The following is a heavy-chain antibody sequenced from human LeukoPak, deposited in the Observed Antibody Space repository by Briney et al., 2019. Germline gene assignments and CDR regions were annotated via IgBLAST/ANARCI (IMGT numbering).Heavy chain of an antibody. Sequence: GASVKVSCKASGYTFTGYYMHWVRQAPGQGLEWMGWINPNSGGTNYAQKFQGRVTMTRDTSISTAYMELSRLRSDDTAVYYCARDVLEQWLVHPGDYFDYWGQGTLVTVSS. CDR2: INPNSGGT. V-gene: IGHV1-2*02. CDR3: ARDVLEQWLVHPGDYFDY. J-gene: IGHJ4*02. D-gene: IGHD6-19*01. CDR1: GYTFTGYY.